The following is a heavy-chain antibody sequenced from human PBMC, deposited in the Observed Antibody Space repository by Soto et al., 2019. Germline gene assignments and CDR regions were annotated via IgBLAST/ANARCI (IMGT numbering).Heavy chain of an antibody. CDR1: GGSISSYY. CDR2: IYYSGST. J-gene: IGHJ4*02. V-gene: IGHV4-59*01. D-gene: IGHD6-19*01. Sequence: QVQLQESGPGLVKPSETLSLTCTVSGGSISSYYWSWIRQPPGKGLEWIGYIYYSGSTNYNPSLKSRVTISVDTSKNQFSLKLSSVTAADTAVYYCARGVQWLAAAPLNWGQGTLVTVSS. CDR3: ARGVQWLAAAPLN.